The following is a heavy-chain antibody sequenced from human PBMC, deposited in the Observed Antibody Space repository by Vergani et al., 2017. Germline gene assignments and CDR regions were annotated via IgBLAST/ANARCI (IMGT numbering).Heavy chain of an antibody. D-gene: IGHD1-26*01. CDR3: AKDQDSGIFGY. CDR2: ISYDGSNK. Sequence: QVQLVESGGGVVQPGRSLRLSCAASGFTFSSYGMHWVRQAPGKGLEWVAVISYDGSNKYYADSVKGRFTISRDNSKNTLYLQMNSLRAEETAVYYCAKDQDSGIFGYWGQGTLVTVSS. CDR1: GFTFSSYG. J-gene: IGHJ4*02. V-gene: IGHV3-30*18.